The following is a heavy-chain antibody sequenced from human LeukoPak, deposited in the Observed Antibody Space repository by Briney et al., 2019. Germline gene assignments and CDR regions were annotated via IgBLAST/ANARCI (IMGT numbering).Heavy chain of an antibody. CDR3: ARGGRWHQFEDY. J-gene: IGHJ4*02. D-gene: IGHD5-24*01. CDR2: IYASGTT. V-gene: IGHV4-4*07. Sequence: SETLSLTCTVSNDDFSESYWSWTRQPAGKGRDWIGRIYASGTTNYNPSLKSRVTLSADTSKNQFSLKMRSVAAADTATYYCARGGRWHQFEDYWGQGALVIVSS. CDR1: NDDFSESY.